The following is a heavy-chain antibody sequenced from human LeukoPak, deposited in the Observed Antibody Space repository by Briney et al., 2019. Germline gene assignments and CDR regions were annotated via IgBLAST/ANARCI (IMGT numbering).Heavy chain of an antibody. V-gene: IGHV3-23*01. D-gene: IGHD1-26*01. CDR1: GFTFSSYA. CDR3: AREGGSYLRAFDI. CDR2: ISGSGGST. Sequence: GGSLRLSCAASGFTFSSYAMSWVRQTPGKGLEWVSVISGSGGSTHYADSVKGRFTISQDNSKNTLYLHMNSLRAEDTAVYYCAREGGSYLRAFDIWGQGTMVTVSS. J-gene: IGHJ3*02.